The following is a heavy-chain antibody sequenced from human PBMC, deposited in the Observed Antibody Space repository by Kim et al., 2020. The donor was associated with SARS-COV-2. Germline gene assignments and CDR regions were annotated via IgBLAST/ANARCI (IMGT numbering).Heavy chain of an antibody. J-gene: IGHJ4*02. CDR3: VKALAAAGYLGDF. D-gene: IGHD6-13*01. CDR1: GFTFNNYA. V-gene: IGHV3-30*18. Sequence: GGSLRLSCAASGFTFNNYAMHWVRQAPGEGLEWVAVTLYDGSYQYYADSVKGRFTIFRDNFKNTLFLQMNSLRDEDTAVYYCVKALAAAGYLGDFWGQGTLVTVSS. CDR2: TLYDGSYQ.